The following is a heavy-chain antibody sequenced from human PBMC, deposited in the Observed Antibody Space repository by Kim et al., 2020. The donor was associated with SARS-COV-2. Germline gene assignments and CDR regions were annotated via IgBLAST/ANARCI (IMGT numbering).Heavy chain of an antibody. D-gene: IGHD2-2*01. Sequence: YYADTVKGRFTSSRDNAQNSLYLQMNSLRAEDTAVYYCARDKCVVGDCWGQGTLVTVSS. J-gene: IGHJ4*02. CDR3: ARDKCVVGDC. V-gene: IGHV3-11*04.